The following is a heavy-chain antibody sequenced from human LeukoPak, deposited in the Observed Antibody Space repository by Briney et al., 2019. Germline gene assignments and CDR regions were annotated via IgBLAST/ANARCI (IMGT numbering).Heavy chain of an antibody. V-gene: IGHV3-30-3*01. D-gene: IGHD5-12*01. CDR3: ARDRLPPPGVYCFDP. Sequence: GGSLRLSCAASGFIFSTYAMHWVRQAPGKGLEWVAAISSDGNHKHFADSVRGRFTISRDNSKNTLFLQMNSLRPDDTAVYYCARDRLPPPGVYCFDPWGQGTLVTVSS. J-gene: IGHJ5*02. CDR1: GFIFSTYA. CDR2: ISSDGNHK.